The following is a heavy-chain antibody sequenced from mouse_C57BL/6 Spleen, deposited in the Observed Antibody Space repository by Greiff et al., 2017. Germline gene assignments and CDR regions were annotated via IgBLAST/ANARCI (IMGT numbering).Heavy chain of an antibody. D-gene: IGHD4-1*01. CDR1: GYTFTSYW. Sequence: QVQLQQSGAELVRPGTSVKLSCKASGYTFTSYWMHWVKQRPGQGLEWIGVIDPSDSYTNYNQKFKGKATLTVDTSSSTAYMQLSSLTSEDSAVYYCARPLTGTSYFDYWGQGTTLTVSS. V-gene: IGHV1-59*01. CDR2: IDPSDSYT. CDR3: ARPLTGTSYFDY. J-gene: IGHJ2*01.